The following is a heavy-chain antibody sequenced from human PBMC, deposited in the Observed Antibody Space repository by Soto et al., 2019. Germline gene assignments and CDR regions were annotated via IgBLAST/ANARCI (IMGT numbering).Heavy chain of an antibody. CDR1: GGSISSGDSY. CDR2: IYYSGST. J-gene: IGHJ4*02. V-gene: IGHV4-30-4*01. CDR3: ARDRATVTARFEY. D-gene: IGHD4-17*01. Sequence: PSETLSLTCTVSGGSISSGDSYWSWIRQPPGKGLEWIGYIYYSGSTYYNPSLKSRVTISVDTSKNQFSLKLSSVTAADTAVYYCARDRATVTARFEYWGQGTQVTVSS.